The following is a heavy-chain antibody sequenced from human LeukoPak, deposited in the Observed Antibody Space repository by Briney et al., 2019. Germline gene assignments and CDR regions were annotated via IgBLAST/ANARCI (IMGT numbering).Heavy chain of an antibody. CDR2: ISSNGDST. Sequence: ASVKVSCKASGYPFTKFYMHWVRQAPGHGLEWMGLISSNGDSTLYSQNVQGRVTMTRDTSPRTDYLELSNLRSEDTAVYYCARDNSDTVKGECSGACYSWFDPWGQGTLVTVSS. D-gene: IGHD2-15*01. V-gene: IGHV1-46*01. CDR1: GYPFTKFY. J-gene: IGHJ5*02. CDR3: ARDNSDTVKGECSGACYSWFDP.